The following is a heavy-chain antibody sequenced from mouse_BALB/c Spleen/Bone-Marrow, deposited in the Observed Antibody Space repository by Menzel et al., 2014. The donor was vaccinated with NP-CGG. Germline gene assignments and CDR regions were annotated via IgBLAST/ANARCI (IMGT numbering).Heavy chain of an antibody. Sequence: EVQLQQSGPELEKPGASVKISCKASGYSFTGYNMNWVKQSDGRSLEWIGNIDPYYGGTSYNQKFRGKATLTVDKSSGTAYMQLTSLTSEDSAVYYCARNHFGSNSLGYWGQGTLVTVSA. CDR1: GYSFTGYN. CDR2: IDPYYGGT. CDR3: ARNHFGSNSLGY. D-gene: IGHD1-1*01. J-gene: IGHJ3*01. V-gene: IGHV1S135*01.